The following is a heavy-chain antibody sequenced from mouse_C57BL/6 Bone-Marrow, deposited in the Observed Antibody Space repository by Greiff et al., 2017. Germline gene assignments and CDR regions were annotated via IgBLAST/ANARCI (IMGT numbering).Heavy chain of an antibody. CDR1: GYTFTSYW. CDR3: ASRDYYGSSYGRFDY. CDR2: IYPGSGST. Sequence: QVQPQQPGAELVKPGASVKMSCKASGYTFTSYWITWVKQRPGQGLEWIGDIYPGSGSTNYNEKFKSKATLTVDTSSSTAYMQLSSLTSEDSAVYYCASRDYYGSSYGRFDYWGQGTTLTVSS. D-gene: IGHD1-1*01. J-gene: IGHJ2*01. V-gene: IGHV1-55*01.